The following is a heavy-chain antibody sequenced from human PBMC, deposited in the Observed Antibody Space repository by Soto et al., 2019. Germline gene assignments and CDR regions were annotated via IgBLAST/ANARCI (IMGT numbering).Heavy chain of an antibody. CDR2: IYYSGST. V-gene: IGHV4-59*01. J-gene: IGHJ4*02. Sequence: PSETLSLTCTVSGGSISSSYWSWIRLPPGKGLEWIGYIYYSGSTNYNPSLKSRVTISVDTSKNQFSLKLSSVTAADTAVYYCARVSGYCSGRTCYNDYWGQGTLVTVSS. D-gene: IGHD2-15*01. CDR3: ARVSGYCSGRTCYNDY. CDR1: GGSISSSY.